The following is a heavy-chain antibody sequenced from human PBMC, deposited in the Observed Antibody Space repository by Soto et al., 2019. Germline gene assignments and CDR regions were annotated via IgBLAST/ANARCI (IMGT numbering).Heavy chain of an antibody. J-gene: IGHJ4*02. D-gene: IGHD6-13*01. CDR1: GFSLSKDRMG. Sequence: SGPTLVNPTETLTMTCTVSGFSLSKDRMGVSWIRQPPGKALEWLAHIFSNDEKSYSTSLKSRLTISKDTSKSQVVLTMTNMDPVDTATYYCARIRAAAEYFDYWGQGTLVTVSS. V-gene: IGHV2-26*01. CDR2: IFSNDEK. CDR3: ARIRAAAEYFDY.